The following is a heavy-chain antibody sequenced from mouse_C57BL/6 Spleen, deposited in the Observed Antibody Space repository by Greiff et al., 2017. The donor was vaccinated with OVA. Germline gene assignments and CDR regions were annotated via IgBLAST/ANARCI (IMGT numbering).Heavy chain of an antibody. CDR2: IDPSDSDT. Sequence: QVQLQQPGAELVMPGASVKLSCKASGYTFTSYWMHWVKQRPGQGLEWIGEIDPSDSDTNYNQKFKGKSTVTVDKSSSTAYMQLSSLTSEDAAVYYCARYGNYSSYWYFDVWGTGTTVTVSS. CDR3: ARYGNYSSYWYFDV. CDR1: GYTFTSYW. J-gene: IGHJ1*03. D-gene: IGHD2-1*01. V-gene: IGHV1-69*01.